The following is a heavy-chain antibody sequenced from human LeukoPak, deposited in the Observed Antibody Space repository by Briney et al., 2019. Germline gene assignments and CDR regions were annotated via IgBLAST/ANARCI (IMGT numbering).Heavy chain of an antibody. Sequence: SETLSLTCTVSGGSISSYYWSWIRQPAGKGLEWIGRIYTSGSTNYNPSLKSRVTMSVGTSKNQFSLKLNSVTAADTAVYYCARVRTTGWFDPWGQGTLVTVSS. V-gene: IGHV4-4*07. CDR3: ARVRTTGWFDP. D-gene: IGHD4-17*01. CDR2: IYTSGST. CDR1: GGSISSYY. J-gene: IGHJ5*02.